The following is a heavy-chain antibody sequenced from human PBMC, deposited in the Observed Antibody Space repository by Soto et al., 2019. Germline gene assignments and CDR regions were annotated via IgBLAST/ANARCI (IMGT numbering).Heavy chain of an antibody. D-gene: IGHD3-9*01. J-gene: IGHJ4*02. CDR1: GGTFSSYA. Sequence: GASVKVSCKASGGTFSSYAISWVRQAPGQGLEWMGGIIPIFGTANYAQKFQGRVKITADESTSTAYMELSSLRSEDTAVYYCASRYYDILTGPMGYWGQGTLVTVSS. CDR3: ASRYYDILTGPMGY. V-gene: IGHV1-69*13. CDR2: IIPIFGTA.